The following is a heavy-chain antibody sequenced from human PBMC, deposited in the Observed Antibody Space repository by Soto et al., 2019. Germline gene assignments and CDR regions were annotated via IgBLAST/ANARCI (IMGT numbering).Heavy chain of an antibody. CDR3: ARIHLRHDYFYGMDV. D-gene: IGHD3-10*01. Sequence: GSGPTLVNPPQTLTLTCTFSGFSLSTSGMCVSWIRQPPGKALEWLARIDWDDEKFYSTSLKTRLTISKDTSKNQVVLTMTNMDPVDTATYYCARIHLRHDYFYGMDVWGQGTTVTVSS. V-gene: IGHV2-70*17. CDR2: IDWDDEK. J-gene: IGHJ6*02. CDR1: GFSLSTSGMC.